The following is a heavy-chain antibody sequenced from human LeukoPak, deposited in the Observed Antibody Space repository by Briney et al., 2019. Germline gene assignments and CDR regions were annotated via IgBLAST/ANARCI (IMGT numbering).Heavy chain of an antibody. D-gene: IGHD3-22*01. V-gene: IGHV1-69*05. J-gene: IGHJ4*02. CDR3: ARAGGPDYDSSGYYYGY. CDR2: IIPIFGTA. Sequence: KVPCWETGGNFRSVALSWGRHTPEKRLEWMGGIIPIFGTANYAQKFQGRVTITTDESTSTAYMELSSLRSEDTAVYYCARAGGPDYDSSGYYYGYWGQGTLVTVSS. CDR1: GGNFRSVA.